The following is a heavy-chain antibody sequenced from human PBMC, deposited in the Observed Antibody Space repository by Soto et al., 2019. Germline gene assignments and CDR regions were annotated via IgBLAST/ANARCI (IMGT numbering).Heavy chain of an antibody. J-gene: IGHJ5*02. CDR3: ARDRSAVYYYDSSGYNWFDP. V-gene: IGHV4-4*07. D-gene: IGHD3-22*01. CDR1: GGSISSYY. CDR2: IYTSGST. Sequence: SETLSLTCTVSGGSISSYYWSWIRQPAGKGLEWIGRIYTSGSTNYNPSLKSRVTMSVDTSKNQFSLKLSSVTAADTAVYYCARDRSAVYYYDSSGYNWFDPWGQGTLVTVSS.